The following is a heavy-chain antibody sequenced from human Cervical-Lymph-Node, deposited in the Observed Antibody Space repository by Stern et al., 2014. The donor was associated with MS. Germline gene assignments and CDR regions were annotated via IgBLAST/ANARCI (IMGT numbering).Heavy chain of an antibody. D-gene: IGHD5-12*01. Sequence: VQLGQSGAEVKKPGESLKISCEASGYLFDDYWIGWVRQMSGRGLELVAIIFPRDSNTRYSPSVPGQATISADKSISTAYLQWRSLKASAPAMYYCARSPATPSGYDRFDYWGQGALVTVSS. CDR2: IFPRDSNT. CDR1: GYLFDDYW. CDR3: ARSPATPSGYDRFDY. J-gene: IGHJ4*02. V-gene: IGHV5-51*03.